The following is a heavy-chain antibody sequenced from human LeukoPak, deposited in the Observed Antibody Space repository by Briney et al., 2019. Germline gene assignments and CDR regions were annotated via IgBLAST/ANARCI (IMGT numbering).Heavy chain of an antibody. CDR2: INSDGSTT. J-gene: IGHJ4*02. CDR1: GFTFSTSW. Sequence: QPGGSLRLSCAASGFTFSTSWMHWVHQAPGKGLVWVSRINSDGSTTTYADSVKGRFAISRDNAKNTVYLQMNSLRAEDTAVYYCARAMISGSDYWGQGTLVTVSS. CDR3: ARAMISGSDY. V-gene: IGHV3-74*01. D-gene: IGHD3-22*01.